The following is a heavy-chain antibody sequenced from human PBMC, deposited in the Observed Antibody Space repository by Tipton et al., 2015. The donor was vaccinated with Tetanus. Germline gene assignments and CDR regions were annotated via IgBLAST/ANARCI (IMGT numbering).Heavy chain of an antibody. CDR1: GFTVSSNY. D-gene: IGHD3-16*01. J-gene: IGHJ4*02. CDR3: ARGGVVTPFDY. Sequence: SLRLSCAASGFTVSSNYMSWVRQAPGKGLEWVSVIYSGGSTYYADSVKGRLTISRDNSKNTLYLQMNSLRAEDTAVYYCARGGVVTPFDYWGQGTLVTVSS. V-gene: IGHV3-53*01. CDR2: IYSGGST.